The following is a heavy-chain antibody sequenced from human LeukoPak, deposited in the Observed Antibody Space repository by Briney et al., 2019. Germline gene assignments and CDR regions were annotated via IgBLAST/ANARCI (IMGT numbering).Heavy chain of an antibody. CDR3: ARVGATAVRRLDY. V-gene: IGHV3-7*01. J-gene: IGHJ4*02. Sequence: GGSLRLSCVASGFTFSSDWMSWVRQAPGQGLEWVANIKPDGSEKYYVDSVKGRFTISRDNAKTSLYLQMSSLRAEGTAVYYCARVGATAVRRLDYWGQGTLVPGSS. D-gene: IGHD1-26*01. CDR1: GFTFSSDW. CDR2: IKPDGSEK.